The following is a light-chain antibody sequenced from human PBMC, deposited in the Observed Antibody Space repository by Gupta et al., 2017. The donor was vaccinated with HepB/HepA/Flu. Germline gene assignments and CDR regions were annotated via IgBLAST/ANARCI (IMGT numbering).Light chain of an antibody. CDR3: QQRSNWPLT. CDR2: DAS. CDR1: QNIFNY. V-gene: IGKV3-11*01. Sequence: EIVLTQSPATLSLSPGERATLSCRASQNIFNYLAWYQQKPGQAPRLLIYDASSRATGIPARFSGSGFGTGFTLTISSLEPEDFAVYYCQQRSNWPLTFGGGSKVEIK. J-gene: IGKJ4*01.